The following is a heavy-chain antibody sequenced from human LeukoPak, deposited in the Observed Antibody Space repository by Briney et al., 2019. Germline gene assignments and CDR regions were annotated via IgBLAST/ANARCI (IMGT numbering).Heavy chain of an antibody. CDR1: GYTFTGYY. V-gene: IGHV1-2*04. CDR2: INPNSGGT. D-gene: IGHD2-15*01. CDR3: ARMGCSGGSCSNNWFDP. J-gene: IGHJ5*02. Sequence: HGASVTVSCKASGYTFTGYYMHWVRQAPGQGLEWMGWINPNSGGTNYAQKFQGWVTMTRDTSISTAYMELSRLRSDDTAVYYCARMGCSGGSCSNNWFDPWGQGTLVTVSS.